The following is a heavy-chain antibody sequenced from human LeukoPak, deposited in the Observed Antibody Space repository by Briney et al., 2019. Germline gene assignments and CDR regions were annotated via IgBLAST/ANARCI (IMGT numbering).Heavy chain of an antibody. D-gene: IGHD6-19*01. CDR1: GFIVNSNY. CDR3: ARIPSVPGIAVAGTSSY. Sequence: GSLRLSCAASGFIVNSNYMNWVRQPPGKGLEWIGEINHSGSTNYNPSLKSRVTISVDTSKNQFSLKLSSVTAADTAVYYCARIPSVPGIAVAGTSSYWGQGTLVTVSS. J-gene: IGHJ4*02. V-gene: IGHV4-34*01. CDR2: INHSGST.